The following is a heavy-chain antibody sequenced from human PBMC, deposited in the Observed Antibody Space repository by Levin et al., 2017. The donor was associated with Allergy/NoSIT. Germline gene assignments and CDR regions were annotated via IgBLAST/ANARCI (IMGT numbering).Heavy chain of an antibody. CDR1: GFTFSDSN. CDR3: ARASGRGRGIFDS. CDR2: ISSSSDYI. D-gene: IGHD3-10*01. J-gene: IGHJ3*02. Sequence: GESLKISCAASGFTFSDSNMYWVRQAPGKGLEWVSSISSSSDYIYYADSVKGRFTISRDNAKNSLFLQMNSLAAEDTAVYYCARASGRGRGIFDSWGQGTMVTVSS. V-gene: IGHV3-21*01.